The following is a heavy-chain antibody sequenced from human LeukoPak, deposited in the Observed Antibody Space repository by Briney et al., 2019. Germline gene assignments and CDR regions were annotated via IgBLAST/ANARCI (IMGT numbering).Heavy chain of an antibody. J-gene: IGHJ4*02. D-gene: IGHD1-26*01. V-gene: IGHV4-34*01. CDR3: ARGVGWRELPYDY. CDR1: GGSFSGYY. CDR2: INDGGRT. Sequence: SETLSLTCAVYGGSFSGYYWSWVHQTPGKGLEWIGEINDGGRTNYNPSLTSRVTILVDTSKNQFSLKLSSVTAADTAVYYCARGVGWRELPYDYWGQGTLVTVSS.